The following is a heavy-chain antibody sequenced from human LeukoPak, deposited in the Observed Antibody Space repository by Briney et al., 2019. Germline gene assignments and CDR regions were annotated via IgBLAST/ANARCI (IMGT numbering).Heavy chain of an antibody. Sequence: SETLSLTCTVSGGSITSGTYYWDWLRHPPGKGLEWIGSIYHTRTTNYNPSLMGRATVSFDTSKNELSLDLRSVTAADTAVYYARGQPSRSQYWWYFDIWGRGTLLTVSS. D-gene: IGHD1-26*01. CDR3: RGQPSRSQYWWYFDI. J-gene: IGHJ2*01. V-gene: IGHV4-39*01. CDR2: IYHTRTT. CDR1: GGSITSGTYY.